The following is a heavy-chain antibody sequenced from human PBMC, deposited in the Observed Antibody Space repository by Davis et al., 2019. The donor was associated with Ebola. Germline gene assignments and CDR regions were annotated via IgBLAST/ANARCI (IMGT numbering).Heavy chain of an antibody. Sequence: MPSETLSLTCTVSGGSISSSSYYWGWIRQPPGKGLEWIGSIYYSGSTYYNPSLKSRVTISVDTSKNQFSLKLSSVTAADTAVYYCARVRFMYAGIDYWGQGTLVTVSS. J-gene: IGHJ4*02. CDR1: GGSISSSSYY. D-gene: IGHD1-14*01. CDR3: ARVRFMYAGIDY. CDR2: IYYSGST. V-gene: IGHV4-39*07.